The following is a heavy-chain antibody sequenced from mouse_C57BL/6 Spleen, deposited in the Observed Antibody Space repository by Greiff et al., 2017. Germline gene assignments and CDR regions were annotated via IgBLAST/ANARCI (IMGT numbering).Heavy chain of an antibody. J-gene: IGHJ1*03. Sequence: EVQRVESGGGLVQPKGSLKLSCAASGFTFNTYAMHWVRPAPGKGLEWVARIRSKSSNYATYYADSVKDRFTISRDDSQRMLYLQMNNLKTEDTAMYYCVGNYYGSSDMGDFDVWGTGTTVTVSS. CDR2: IRSKSSNYAT. V-gene: IGHV10-3*01. CDR1: GFTFNTYA. CDR3: VGNYYGSSDMGDFDV. D-gene: IGHD1-1*01.